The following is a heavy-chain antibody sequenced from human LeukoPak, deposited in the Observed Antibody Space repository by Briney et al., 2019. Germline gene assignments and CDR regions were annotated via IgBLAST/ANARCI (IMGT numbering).Heavy chain of an antibody. CDR1: GYTFTSYG. CDR3: ARSLGEWQWLAHYYYYGMDV. Sequence: GASVKVSCKASGYTFTSYGISWVRQAPGQGLEWMGWISAYNGNTNYAQKLQGRVTMTTDTSTSTAYMELRSLRSDDTAVYYCARSLGEWQWLAHYYYYGMDVWGQGTTVTVSS. J-gene: IGHJ6*02. D-gene: IGHD6-19*01. CDR2: ISAYNGNT. V-gene: IGHV1-18*01.